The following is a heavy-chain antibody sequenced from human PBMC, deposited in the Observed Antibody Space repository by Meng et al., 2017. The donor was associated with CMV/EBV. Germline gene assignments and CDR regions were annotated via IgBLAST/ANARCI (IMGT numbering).Heavy chain of an antibody. Sequence: ASVKVSCKASGYTFTSYDINWVRQATGQGLEWMGWMNPSSGNTGCAQKFQGRVTMTRDTSISTAYMELSSLRPEDTTVYYCAGRKSAYYYYSMDVWGQGTTVTVSS. CDR3: AGRKSAYYYYSMDV. V-gene: IGHV1-8*01. CDR2: MNPSSGNT. D-gene: IGHD1-26*01. J-gene: IGHJ6*02. CDR1: GYTFTSYD.